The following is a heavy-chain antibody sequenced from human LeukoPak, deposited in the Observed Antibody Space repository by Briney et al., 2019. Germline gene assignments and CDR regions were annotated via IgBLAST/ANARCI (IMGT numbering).Heavy chain of an antibody. CDR1: GFTFSSYG. V-gene: IGHV3-30*02. J-gene: IGHJ4*02. CDR3: AKEGWGRGYSYAIDY. Sequence: GGSLRLSCAASGFTFSSYGMHWVRQAPGKGLEWVAFIRYDGSNKYYADSVKGRFTISRDNSKNTLYLQMNSLRAEDTAVYYCAKEGWGRGYSYAIDYWGQGTLVTVSS. D-gene: IGHD5-18*01. CDR2: IRYDGSNK.